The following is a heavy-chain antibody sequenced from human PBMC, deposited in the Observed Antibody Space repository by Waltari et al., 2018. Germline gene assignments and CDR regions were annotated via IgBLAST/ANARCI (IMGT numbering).Heavy chain of an antibody. J-gene: IGHJ4*02. CDR3: ARDNGGSCDY. CDR2: IWYDGSNK. Sequence: QVQLVESGGGVVQPGRSLRLSCAASGFPFSSYGMHWVRQAPGKGLEWVAVIWYDGSNKYYADSVKGRFTISRDNSKNTLYLQMNSLRAEDTAVYYCARDNGGSCDYWGQGTLVTVSS. CDR1: GFPFSSYG. V-gene: IGHV3-33*01. D-gene: IGHD2-15*01.